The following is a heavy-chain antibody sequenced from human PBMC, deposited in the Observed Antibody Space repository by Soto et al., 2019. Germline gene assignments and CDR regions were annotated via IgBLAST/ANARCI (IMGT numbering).Heavy chain of an antibody. Sequence: EVQLLESGGALVQPGGSLRLSCAASGFTFSNYAMTWVRQAPGKGLEWVSAITGSGGYTNYVDSVKGRFTISRDNSKNTLYLQMNSLTAVDTAVYYCAKVGNYYESDVSWYFDLWGRGTLVTVSS. CDR2: ITGSGGYT. CDR3: AKVGNYYESDVSWYFDL. CDR1: GFTFSNYA. J-gene: IGHJ2*01. D-gene: IGHD3-22*01. V-gene: IGHV3-23*01.